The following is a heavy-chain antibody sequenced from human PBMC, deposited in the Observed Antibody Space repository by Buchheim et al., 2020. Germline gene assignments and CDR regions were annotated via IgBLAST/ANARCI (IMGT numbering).Heavy chain of an antibody. CDR3: ARVLSDYLWRTSHNWFDT. V-gene: IGHV4-59*08. D-gene: IGHD3-3*01. Sequence: QVQLQESGPGLVKPSETLSLTCTLSNGSISNYYWSWIRQPPGKGLEWIGYIYYSGTTSYNPSLKSRVTMSVDTSKNQFSLKLKSVTAADTAVYYCARVLSDYLWRTSHNWFDTWGQGTL. CDR2: IYYSGTT. J-gene: IGHJ5*02. CDR1: NGSISNYY.